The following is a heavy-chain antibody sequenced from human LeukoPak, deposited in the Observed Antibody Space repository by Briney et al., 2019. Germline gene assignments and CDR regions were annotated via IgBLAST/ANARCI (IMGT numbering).Heavy chain of an antibody. V-gene: IGHV3-30-3*01. CDR1: GFTFSSYA. Sequence: GGSLRLSCAASGFTFSSYAMHWVRQAPGKGLEWVAVISYDGSNEYYADSVKGRFTISRDNSKNTLYLQMNSLRAEDTAVYYCARATREMSNFDYWGQGTLVTVSS. CDR2: ISYDGSNE. J-gene: IGHJ4*02. D-gene: IGHD5-24*01. CDR3: ARATREMSNFDY.